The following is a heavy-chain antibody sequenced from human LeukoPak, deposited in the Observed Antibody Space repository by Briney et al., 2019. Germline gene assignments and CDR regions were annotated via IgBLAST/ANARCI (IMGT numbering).Heavy chain of an antibody. CDR3: ARTGSYYYYYMDV. CDR2: TIPIFGTA. CDR1: GGTFSSYA. V-gene: IGHV1-69*06. D-gene: IGHD1-1*01. Sequence: ASVKVSCKASGGTFSSYAISWVRQAPGQGLEWMGGTIPIFGTANYAQKFQGRVTITADKSTSTAYMELSSLRSEDAAVYYCARTGSYYYYYMDVWGKGTTVTISS. J-gene: IGHJ6*03.